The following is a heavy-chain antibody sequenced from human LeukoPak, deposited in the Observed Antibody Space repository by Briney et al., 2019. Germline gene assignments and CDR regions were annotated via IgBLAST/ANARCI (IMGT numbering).Heavy chain of an antibody. D-gene: IGHD6-19*01. CDR1: GFSVGSNY. CDR2: IYSGGTT. CDR3: TSGRQWLAFDY. Sequence: GGSLRLSCAASGFSVGSNYMNWVRQAPGKGLEWVSIIYSGGTTYYADSVKGRFTISRDNSKNTLYLQMNSLRAEDTAVYYCTSGRQWLAFDYWGQGTLVTVSS. J-gene: IGHJ4*02. V-gene: IGHV3-66*01.